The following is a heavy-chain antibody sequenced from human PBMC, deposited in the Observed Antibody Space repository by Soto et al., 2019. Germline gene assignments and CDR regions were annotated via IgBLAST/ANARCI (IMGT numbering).Heavy chain of an antibody. CDR1: GFKFSIYS. CDR2: ITSDTKTI. J-gene: IGHJ4*02. Sequence: EVQLVESGGALVQPGGSLRLSCVASGFKFSIYSMNWIRQAPGKGLEWSAYITSDTKTIKYADSVKGRFTISRDNAKNSVYLQMNSLSDEDTAVYYFARSVEGHFDYWGQGAVVTVSS. CDR3: ARSVEGHFDY. D-gene: IGHD6-19*01. V-gene: IGHV3-48*02.